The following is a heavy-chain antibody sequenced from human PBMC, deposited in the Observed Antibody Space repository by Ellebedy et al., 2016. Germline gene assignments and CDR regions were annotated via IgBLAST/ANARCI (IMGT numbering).Heavy chain of an antibody. CDR1: GFTFSTYA. CDR2: ITGNGNAT. CDR3: AKDDYGGDSDLDDALDV. J-gene: IGHJ3*01. V-gene: IGHV3-23*01. Sequence: GESLKISXAASGFTFSTYAMSWVRQAPGKGLEWVSAITGNGNATYYADSVKGRFTISRDNSKSTLYLQMNSLRAEDTALYYCAKDDYGGDSDLDDALDVWGQGTTVTVSS. D-gene: IGHD4-23*01.